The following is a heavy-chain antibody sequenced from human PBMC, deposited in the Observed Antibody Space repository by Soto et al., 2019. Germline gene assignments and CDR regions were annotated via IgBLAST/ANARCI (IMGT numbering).Heavy chain of an antibody. V-gene: IGHV1-69*13. J-gene: IGHJ6*02. CDR2: IIPIFGTA. CDR1: GGTFSCYA. CDR3: ARVRKRYQLLPSYYYGMDV. Sequence: GASVKVSCKASGGTFSCYATSWVRQAPGQGLEWMGGIIPIFGTANYAQKFQGRVTITADESTSTAYMELSSLRSEDTAVYYCARVRKRYQLLPSYYYGMDVWGQGTTVTVSS. D-gene: IGHD2-2*01.